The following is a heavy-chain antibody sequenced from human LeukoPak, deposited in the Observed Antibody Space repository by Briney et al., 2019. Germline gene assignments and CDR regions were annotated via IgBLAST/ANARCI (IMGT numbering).Heavy chain of an antibody. Sequence: GGSLRLSCAASGFTVSSNYMSWVRQAPGKGLEWVSVVYSGGSTYYADSVKGRFTISRDNSKNTLYLQMNSLRAEDTAVYYCARERSIAARPVLDYWGQGTLVTVSS. V-gene: IGHV3-53*01. D-gene: IGHD6-6*01. J-gene: IGHJ4*02. CDR3: ARERSIAARPVLDY. CDR1: GFTVSSNY. CDR2: VYSGGST.